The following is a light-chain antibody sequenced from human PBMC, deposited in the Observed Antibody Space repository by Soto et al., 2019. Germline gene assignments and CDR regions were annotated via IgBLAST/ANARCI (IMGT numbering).Light chain of an antibody. V-gene: IGKV3-20*01. CDR2: GAS. CDR1: QTVNNNY. CDR3: QQHGSSPLT. Sequence: ELVLTQSPGTLSLSPGERATLSCRASQTVNNNYLAWYQQIPGQAPRLLISGASGRATGTPDRFSGSASGTDFTLTISRLEPEDFAVYYCQQHGSSPLTFGGGTKV. J-gene: IGKJ4*01.